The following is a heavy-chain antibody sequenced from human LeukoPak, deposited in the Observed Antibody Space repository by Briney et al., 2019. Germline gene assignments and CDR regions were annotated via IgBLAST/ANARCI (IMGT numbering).Heavy chain of an antibody. Sequence: GSLRLSCAASGCTVSSYSMNWVRQAPGKGMEWASCISSSSSTIYYADSVKGRFTISRDNAKNSLYLQMNSLRAEDTAVYYCARDRSGSYYGKRNPYYFDYWGQGTLVTVSS. V-gene: IGHV3-48*04. CDR2: ISSSSSTI. D-gene: IGHD1-26*01. CDR1: GCTVSSYS. J-gene: IGHJ4*02. CDR3: ARDRSGSYYGKRNPYYFDY.